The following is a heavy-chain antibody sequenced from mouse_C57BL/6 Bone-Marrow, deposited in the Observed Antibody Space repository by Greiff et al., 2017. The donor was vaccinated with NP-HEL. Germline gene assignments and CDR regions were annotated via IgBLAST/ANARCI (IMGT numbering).Heavy chain of an antibody. Sequence: EVQLVESGEGLVKPGGSLKLSCAASGFTFSSYAMSWVRQTPEKRLEWVAYISSGGDCIYYADTVKGRFTISRDNARNTQYLQMSSLKAEDTAMYYCTREVAQATFYYAMDYWGQGTSVTVSA. D-gene: IGHD3-2*02. CDR1: GFTFSSYA. V-gene: IGHV5-9-1*02. CDR2: ISSGGDCI. J-gene: IGHJ4*01. CDR3: TREVAQATFYYAMDY.